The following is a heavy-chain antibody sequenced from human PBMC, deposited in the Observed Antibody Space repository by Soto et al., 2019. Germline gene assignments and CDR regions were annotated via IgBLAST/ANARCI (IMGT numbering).Heavy chain of an antibody. CDR3: ARDPGITMVRGVTGAGDYYYGMDV. D-gene: IGHD3-10*01. CDR2: IWYDGSNK. J-gene: IGHJ6*02. CDR1: GFTFSSYG. V-gene: IGHV3-33*01. Sequence: SLRLSCAASGFTFSSYGMHWVRQAPGKGLEWVAVIWYDGSNKYYADSVKGRFTISRDNSKNTLYLQMNSLRAEDTAVYYCARDPGITMVRGVTGAGDYYYGMDVWGQGTTVTVS.